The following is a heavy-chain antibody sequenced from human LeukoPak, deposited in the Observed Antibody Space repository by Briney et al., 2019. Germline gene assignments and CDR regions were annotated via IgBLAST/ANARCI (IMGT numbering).Heavy chain of an antibody. CDR3: AKRKMEEWVGATDDAFDI. D-gene: IGHD1-26*01. Sequence: PGGSLRLSCAASGFIFDDYAMHWVRQAPGKGLEWVSGISWNSASIGYADSVKGRFTISRDNAKNSLYLQMNSLRAEDTAVYYYAKRKMEEWVGATDDAFDIWGQGTMVTVSS. CDR1: GFIFDDYA. CDR2: ISWNSASI. V-gene: IGHV3-9*01. J-gene: IGHJ3*02.